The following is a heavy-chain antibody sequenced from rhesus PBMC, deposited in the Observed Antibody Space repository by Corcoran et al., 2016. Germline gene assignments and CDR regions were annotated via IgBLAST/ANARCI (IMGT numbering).Heavy chain of an antibody. CDR3: AKVARAGTMPWYFDL. D-gene: IGHD1-1*01. Sequence: EVQLVRSGAEVKRPGESLKISCKTSGYSFTSYWISGGRPMPGKDLEWVGTIDPRYLETIYSPSFQVHVTIAADKSISTAYLQWSSLKASDTATYYCAKVARAGTMPWYFDLWGPGTPITISS. J-gene: IGHJ2*01. CDR2: IDPRYLET. V-gene: IGHV5-20*02. CDR1: GYSFTSYW.